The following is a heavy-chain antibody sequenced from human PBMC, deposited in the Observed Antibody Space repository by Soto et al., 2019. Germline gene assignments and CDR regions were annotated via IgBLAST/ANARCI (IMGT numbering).Heavy chain of an antibody. CDR3: AKGLCDY. V-gene: IGHV3-23*01. CDR2: ISSSGGST. Sequence: EVQLLESGGGLVQPGGSLRLSCAASGFTFSSYTMSWVRQGPGKGLEWVSGISSSGGSTVYADSVKGRFTISRDNFKNTLYLQMNSLRAEDTAVYYCAKGLCDYWGQGTPVTVSS. CDR1: GFTFSSYT. D-gene: IGHD2-21*01. J-gene: IGHJ4*02.